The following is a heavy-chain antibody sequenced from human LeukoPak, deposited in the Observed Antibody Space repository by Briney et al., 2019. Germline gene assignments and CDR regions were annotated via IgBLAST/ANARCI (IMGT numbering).Heavy chain of an antibody. CDR2: IKQDGSEK. V-gene: IGHV3-7*03. Sequence: PGGSLRLSCAASGFTFSSYWMRWVRQAPGKGLEWVANIKQDGSEKYYVDSVKGRFTISRDSAKNSLYLQMNSLRAEDTAVYYCAREQYGDHFDSWGPGILVTVSS. CDR1: GFTFSSYW. J-gene: IGHJ4*02. D-gene: IGHD2-21*02. CDR3: AREQYGDHFDS.